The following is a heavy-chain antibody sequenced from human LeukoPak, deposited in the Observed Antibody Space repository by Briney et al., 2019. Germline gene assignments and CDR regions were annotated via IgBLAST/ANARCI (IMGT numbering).Heavy chain of an antibody. V-gene: IGHV4-34*01. CDR1: GGSFSGYY. CDR3: ARGDAPHRGSGYYYGGVQH. Sequence: PSETLSLTCAVYGGSFSGYYWSWIRQPPGKGLEWIGEINHSGSTNYNPSLKSRVTILVDTSKNQFSLKLSSVAAADTAVYYCARGDAPHRGSGYYYGGVQHWGQGTLVTVSS. CDR2: INHSGST. D-gene: IGHD3-22*01. J-gene: IGHJ1*01.